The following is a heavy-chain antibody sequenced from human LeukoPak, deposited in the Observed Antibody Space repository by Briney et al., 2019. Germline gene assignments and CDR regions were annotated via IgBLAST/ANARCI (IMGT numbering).Heavy chain of an antibody. Sequence: PSETLSLTCAVSGGSSSSGGYSWSWIRQPPGKGLEWIGYIYHSGSTYYNPSLKSRVTISVDRSKNQFSLKLSSVTAADTAVYFCGRGHPPPNWFDPWGQGTLVTVSS. CDR3: GRGHPPPNWFDP. CDR1: GGSSSSGGYS. V-gene: IGHV4-30-2*01. CDR2: IYHSGST. J-gene: IGHJ5*02.